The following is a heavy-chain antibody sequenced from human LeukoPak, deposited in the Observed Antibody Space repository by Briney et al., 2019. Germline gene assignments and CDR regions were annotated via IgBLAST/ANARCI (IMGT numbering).Heavy chain of an antibody. CDR2: ISYDGSNK. Sequence: PGGSLRLSCAASGFTFSSYAMHWVRQAPGKGLEWVAVISYDGSNKYYADSAKGRFTISRDNSKNTLYLQMNSLRAEDTAVYYCARGDGVAGRGHHFHYWGQGTLVTVSS. V-gene: IGHV3-30*04. CDR3: ARGDGVAGRGHHFHY. J-gene: IGHJ4*02. CDR1: GFTFSSYA. D-gene: IGHD6-19*01.